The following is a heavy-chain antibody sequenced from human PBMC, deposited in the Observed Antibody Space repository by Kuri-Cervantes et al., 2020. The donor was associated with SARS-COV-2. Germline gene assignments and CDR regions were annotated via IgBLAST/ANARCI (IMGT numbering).Heavy chain of an antibody. D-gene: IGHD1-26*01. CDR1: GFTFSSYA. J-gene: IGHJ4*02. V-gene: IGHV3-64*04. CDR3: AKDSRLKWELEEYYFDY. Sequence: GGSLRLSCSASGFTFSSYAMHWVRQAPGKGLEYVSAISSNGGSTYYADSVKGRFTISRDNSKNTLYLQMNSLRAEDTAVYYCAKDSRLKWELEEYYFDYWGQGTLVTVSS. CDR2: ISSNGGST.